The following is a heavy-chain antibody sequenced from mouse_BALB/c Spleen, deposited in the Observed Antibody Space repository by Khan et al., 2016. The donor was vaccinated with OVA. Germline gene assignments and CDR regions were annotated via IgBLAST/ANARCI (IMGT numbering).Heavy chain of an antibody. CDR1: GYTFTDFY. D-gene: IGHD1-2*01. Sequence: QVQLQQSGTELARPGASVNLPCKASGYTFTDFYINWVKQRSGQGLEWIGEISPGSGDTYYNEKFKSKATLTADKSSSTAYMQLSSLTSEASAVYFCARRNYFGYTFAYWGQGTLVTVSA. J-gene: IGHJ3*01. V-gene: IGHV1-77*01. CDR2: ISPGSGDT. CDR3: ARRNYFGYTFAY.